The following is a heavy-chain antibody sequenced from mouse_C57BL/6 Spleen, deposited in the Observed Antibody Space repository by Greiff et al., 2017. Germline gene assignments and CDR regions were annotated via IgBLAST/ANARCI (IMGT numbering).Heavy chain of an antibody. D-gene: IGHD2-4*01. Sequence: EVQVVESGGGLVKPGGSLKLSCAASGFTFSDYGMHWVRQAPEKGLEWVAYISSGSSTIYYADTVKGRFTISRDNAKNTLFLQMTSLRSEDTAMYYCAREGIYYDYAWFAYWGQGTLVTVSA. CDR3: AREGIYYDYAWFAY. CDR1: GFTFSDYG. CDR2: ISSGSSTI. J-gene: IGHJ3*01. V-gene: IGHV5-17*01.